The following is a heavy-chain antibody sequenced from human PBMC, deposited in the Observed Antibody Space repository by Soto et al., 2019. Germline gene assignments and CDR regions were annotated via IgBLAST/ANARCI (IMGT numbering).Heavy chain of an antibody. J-gene: IGHJ3*02. D-gene: IGHD1-26*01. Sequence: GASVKVSCKASGGTFSTYTISWVRQAPGQGLEWMGIINPSGGSTSYAQKFQGRVTMTRDTSTSTVYMELSSLRSEDTAVYYCARQQGSHHAFDIWGQGTMVTVSS. CDR2: INPSGGST. V-gene: IGHV1-46*01. CDR3: ARQQGSHHAFDI. CDR1: GGTFSTYT.